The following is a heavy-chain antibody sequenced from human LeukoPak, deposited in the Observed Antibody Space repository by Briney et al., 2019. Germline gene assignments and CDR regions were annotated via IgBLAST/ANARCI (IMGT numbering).Heavy chain of an antibody. J-gene: IGHJ4*02. CDR2: INPNRGGT. D-gene: IGHD6-19*01. CDR1: GYTFTGYY. Sequence: ASVKVSCKASGYTFTGYYMHWVRQATGQGLDWIGWINPNRGGTNYAKKFQCRVTMTRDTSISTAYMALSRLRCDRTAVHYFARIRTVAGLDYWGQGRLVTVSS. V-gene: IGHV1-2*02. CDR3: ARIRTVAGLDY.